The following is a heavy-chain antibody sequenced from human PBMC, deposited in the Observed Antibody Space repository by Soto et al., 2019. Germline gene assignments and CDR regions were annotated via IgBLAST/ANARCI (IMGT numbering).Heavy chain of an antibody. CDR2: INHSGST. V-gene: IGHV4-34*01. J-gene: IGHJ6*03. CDR1: GGSFSGYY. Sequence: SETLSLTCAVYGGSFSGYYWSWIRQPPGKGLEWIGEINHSGSTNYNPSLKSRVTISVDTSKNQLSLKLSSVTAADTAVYYCAVGEIFVVPAAIGVDYYYYYMDVWGKGSTVTVSS. D-gene: IGHD2-2*01. CDR3: AVGEIFVVPAAIGVDYYYYYMDV.